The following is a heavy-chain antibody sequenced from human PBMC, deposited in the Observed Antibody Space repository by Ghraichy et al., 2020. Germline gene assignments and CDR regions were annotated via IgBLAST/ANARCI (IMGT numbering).Heavy chain of an antibody. D-gene: IGHD3-22*01. CDR2: IYYSGST. V-gene: IGHV4-39*07. J-gene: IGHJ3*01. CDR3: ARDRLSYYYDSSGYSTPDGLDV. Sequence: SQTLSLTCTVSGGSISSSSYYWGWIRQPPGKGLEWIGSIYYSGSTYYNPSLKSRVSISVDTSKNQLSLKLSSVTAADTAVYYCARDRLSYYYDSSGYSTPDGLDVCGHETRVTVSS. CDR1: GGSISSSSYY.